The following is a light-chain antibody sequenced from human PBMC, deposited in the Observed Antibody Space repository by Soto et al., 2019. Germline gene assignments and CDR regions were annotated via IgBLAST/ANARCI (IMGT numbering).Light chain of an antibody. V-gene: IGKV1-39*01. Sequence: DIQMTQSPSSLSASVGDSVTFTCRASQNIDTYVNWYQQKPGKAPSLLIYAASSLQSGVPSRFSGSGSGTDFTLTISSLQPEDVAIYYCQNCYSPPWTFGQGSKVEIK. J-gene: IGKJ1*01. CDR3: QNCYSPPWT. CDR2: AAS. CDR1: QNIDTY.